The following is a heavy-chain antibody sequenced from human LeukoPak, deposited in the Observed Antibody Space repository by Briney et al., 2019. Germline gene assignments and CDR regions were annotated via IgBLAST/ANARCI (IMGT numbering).Heavy chain of an antibody. V-gene: IGHV3-66*01. CDR1: EFTVNNYY. J-gene: IGHJ6*04. CDR2: IYSGGST. CDR3: AELGITMIGGV. D-gene: IGHD3-10*02. Sequence: PGGSLRLSCAASEFTVNNYYMSWVRQAPGKGLEWVSVIYSGGSTNYTDSVKGRFTISRDNAKNSLYLQMNSLRAEDTAVYYCAELGITMIGGVWGKGTTVTISS.